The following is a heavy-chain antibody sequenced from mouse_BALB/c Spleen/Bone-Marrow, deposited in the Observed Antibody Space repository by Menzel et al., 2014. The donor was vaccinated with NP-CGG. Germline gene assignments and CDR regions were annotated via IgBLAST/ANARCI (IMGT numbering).Heavy chain of an antibody. Sequence: HLVESGPELVKPGASVKMSCKASGYTFTTYVMHWVKQKPGQGLEWIGYINPYTDGTKLNEKFKGKATLTADTSSSTAYMQLSSLTSEDSAVYYCAIHGEAMDYWGQGTSVTVSS. CDR2: INPYTDGT. CDR3: AIHGEAMDY. CDR1: GYTFTTYV. J-gene: IGHJ4*01. V-gene: IGHV1-14*01.